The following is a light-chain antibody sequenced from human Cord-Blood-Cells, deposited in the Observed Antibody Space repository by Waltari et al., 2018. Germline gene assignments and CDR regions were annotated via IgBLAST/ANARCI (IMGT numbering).Light chain of an antibody. V-gene: IGLV3-1*01. Sequence: SYELTQPPSVSVSPGQTASITCSGDKLGDKYACWYQQKPGQSHVLVIYHDSKRPSGVPERFSGSNSGNTATLTISGTQAMDEADYYCQAWDSSTAVFGGGTKLTVL. CDR2: HDS. J-gene: IGLJ3*02. CDR3: QAWDSSTAV. CDR1: KLGDKY.